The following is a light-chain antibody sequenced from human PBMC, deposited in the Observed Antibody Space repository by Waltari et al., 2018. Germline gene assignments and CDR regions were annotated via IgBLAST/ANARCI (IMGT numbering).Light chain of an antibody. CDR1: QSVSNN. Sequence: EIVMTQSPATLSVSPGERATLSCRASQSVSNNLAWYLQKPGQAPRLLIYGASTRATGIPARFSGSGSGTEFTLTISSLHSEDFALYYCQHYNNWPPWTFGQGTKVEIK. V-gene: IGKV3-15*01. CDR3: QHYNNWPPWT. J-gene: IGKJ1*01. CDR2: GAS.